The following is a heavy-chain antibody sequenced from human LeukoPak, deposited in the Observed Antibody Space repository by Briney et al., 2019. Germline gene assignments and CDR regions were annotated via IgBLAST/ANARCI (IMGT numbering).Heavy chain of an antibody. CDR1: GGSISSGGYS. Sequence: SQTLSLTCAVSGGSISSGGYSWGWIRQPPGKGLEWIGYIYHSGSTYYNPSLKSRVTISVDRSKNQFSLKLSSVTAADTAVYYCARGAAMLDYWGQGTLVTVSS. D-gene: IGHD5-18*01. J-gene: IGHJ4*02. V-gene: IGHV4-30-2*01. CDR3: ARGAAMLDY. CDR2: IYHSGST.